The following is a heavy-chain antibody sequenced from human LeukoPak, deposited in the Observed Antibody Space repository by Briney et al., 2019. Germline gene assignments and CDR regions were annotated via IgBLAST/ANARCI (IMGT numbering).Heavy chain of an antibody. CDR1: GFTFSSYS. J-gene: IGHJ6*03. CDR2: ISSSSSTI. CDR3: ARDSRITIFGVVRYYYMDV. D-gene: IGHD3-3*01. V-gene: IGHV3-48*01. Sequence: GGSLRLSCAASGFTFSSYSMNWVRQAPGKGLEWVSYISSSSSTIYYADSVRGRFTISRDNAKNSLYLQMNSLRAEDTAVYYCARDSRITIFGVVRYYYMDVWGKGTTVTVSS.